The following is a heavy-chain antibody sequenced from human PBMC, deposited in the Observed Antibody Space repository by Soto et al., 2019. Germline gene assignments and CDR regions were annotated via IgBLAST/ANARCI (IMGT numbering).Heavy chain of an antibody. Sequence: SVKVSCKASGGTLGSYTSSWVRQAPGQGLEWMGRIIPILGIANYAQKLQGRVTITADTSISTAYMELSRLRSDDTAVYYCARDMGIVGATYYYYGMDVWGQGTTVTVSS. D-gene: IGHD1-26*01. CDR2: IIPILGIA. V-gene: IGHV1-69*04. J-gene: IGHJ6*02. CDR3: ARDMGIVGATYYYYGMDV. CDR1: GGTLGSYT.